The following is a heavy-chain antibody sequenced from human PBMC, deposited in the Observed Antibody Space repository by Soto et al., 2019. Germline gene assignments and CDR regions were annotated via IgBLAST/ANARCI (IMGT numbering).Heavy chain of an antibody. CDR3: ARGVGMDV. Sequence: SETLSLTCTFSGGSIISYYWSWIRQPPGKGLEWIGYIYYSGSTNYNPSLKSRVTISVDTSKNQFSLKLSSVTAADTAVYYCARGVGMDVWGQGTTVTVSS. V-gene: IGHV4-59*01. J-gene: IGHJ6*02. CDR2: IYYSGST. CDR1: GGSIISYY.